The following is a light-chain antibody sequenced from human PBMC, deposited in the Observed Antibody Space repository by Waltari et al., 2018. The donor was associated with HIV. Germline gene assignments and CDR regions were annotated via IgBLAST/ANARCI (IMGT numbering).Light chain of an antibody. CDR1: QSVNSD. V-gene: IGKV3-11*01. Sequence: EIVLTQSPATLSLSPGERATLSRRASQSVNSDLAWYQQKPGQAPRLLIYDASNRASGIPARFSGSGSGTDFTLTISGLEPEDFAVYDCQQRSTSITFGQGTRLDIK. CDR3: QQRSTSIT. J-gene: IGKJ5*01. CDR2: DAS.